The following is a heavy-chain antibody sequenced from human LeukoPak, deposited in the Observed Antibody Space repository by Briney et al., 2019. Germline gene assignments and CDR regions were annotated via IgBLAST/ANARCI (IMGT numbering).Heavy chain of an antibody. CDR2: IYTSGST. V-gene: IGHV4-4*07. D-gene: IGHD3-22*01. J-gene: IGHJ4*02. CDR3: ARDRRDSSAYSYYFDY. CDR1: GGSISSYY. Sequence: SETLSLTCTVSGGSISSYYWSWIRQPAGKGLEWIGRIYTSGSTNYNPSLKSRVTISVDKSKNQFSLKLSSVAAADTAVYYCARDRRDSSAYSYYFDYWGQGTLVTVSS.